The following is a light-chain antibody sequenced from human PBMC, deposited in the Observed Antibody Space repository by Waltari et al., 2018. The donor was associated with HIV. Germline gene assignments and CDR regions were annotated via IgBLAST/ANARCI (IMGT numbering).Light chain of an antibody. Sequence: SAAPGETTRILCGGDKIGTKSVHWYRQRPGQAPTLLIYDDRERPSGSRDRISGSNFDDTATLTINDVEADEEGDYYCQLWDGSSGVSWVFGGGTTLTV. CDR2: DDR. V-gene: IGLV3-21*01. CDR3: QLWDGSSGVSWV. CDR1: KIGTKS. J-gene: IGLJ3*02.